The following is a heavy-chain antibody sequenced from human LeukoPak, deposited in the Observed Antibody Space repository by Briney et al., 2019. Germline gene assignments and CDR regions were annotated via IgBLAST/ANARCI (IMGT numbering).Heavy chain of an antibody. J-gene: IGHJ4*02. CDR2: IYYSGST. Sequence: KSSETLSLTCTVSGGSISSSSYYWGWIRQPPGKGLEWIGSIYYSGSTYYNPSLKSRVTISVDTSKNQFSLKLSSVTAADTAVYYCARDLRWNGYFDYWGQGTLVTVSS. D-gene: IGHD4-23*01. CDR1: GGSISSSSYY. V-gene: IGHV4-39*07. CDR3: ARDLRWNGYFDY.